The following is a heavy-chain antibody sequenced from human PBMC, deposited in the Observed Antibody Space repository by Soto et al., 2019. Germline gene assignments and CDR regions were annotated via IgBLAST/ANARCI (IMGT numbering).Heavy chain of an antibody. CDR2: INHSGST. J-gene: IGHJ5*02. CDR3: ARGGIQLPYNWFDP. V-gene: IGHV4-34*01. Sequence: PSETLSLTCAVYGGSFSGYYWSWIRQPPGKGLEWIGEINHSGSTNYNPSLKSRVTISVDTSKNQFSLKLSSVTAADTAVYYCARGGIQLPYNWFDPWGQGTLVTVSS. D-gene: IGHD5-18*01. CDR1: GGSFSGYY.